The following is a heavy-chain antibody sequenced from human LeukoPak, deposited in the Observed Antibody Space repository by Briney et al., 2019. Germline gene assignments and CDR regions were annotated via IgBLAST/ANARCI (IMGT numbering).Heavy chain of an antibody. CDR1: GGSISSGGYY. V-gene: IGHV4-31*03. CDR3: ASSIAAPAPIDY. D-gene: IGHD6-6*01. CDR2: IYYSGST. J-gene: IGHJ4*02. Sequence: SETLSLTCTVSGGSISSGGYYWSWIRQHPGKGLEWIGYIYYSGSTYYNPSLKSRVTISVDTSKNQFSLKLSSVTAADTAVYYCASSIAAPAPIDYWGQGTLVTVSS.